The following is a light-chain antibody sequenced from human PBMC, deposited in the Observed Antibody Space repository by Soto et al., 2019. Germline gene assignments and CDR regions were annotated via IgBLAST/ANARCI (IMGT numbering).Light chain of an antibody. CDR1: QSVASRA. CDR3: QQHSSSPTMYT. V-gene: IGKV3-20*01. J-gene: IGKJ2*01. Sequence: IVLTQSPGTLSLSPGERATLSCRASQSVASRALAWYQQKPGQAPRLLMYSASKRATGIPDRFSGSGSGTDFTLTISRLEPEDLAVYYLQQHSSSPTMYTFGQGTKLEIK. CDR2: SAS.